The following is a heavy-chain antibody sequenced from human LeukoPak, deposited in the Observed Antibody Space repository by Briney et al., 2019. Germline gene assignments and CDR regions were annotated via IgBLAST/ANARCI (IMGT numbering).Heavy chain of an antibody. CDR1: GGSISSYY. J-gene: IGHJ4*02. V-gene: IGHV4-59*01. D-gene: IGHD4-17*01. CDR3: ARGRGEDYGVYVSSGFDY. CDR2: IYYSGST. Sequence: SETLSLTCTVSGGSISSYYWSWIRQPPGKGLEWIGYIYYSGSTNYNPSLKSRVTISVDTSKNQFSLKLSSVTAADTAVYYCARGRGEDYGVYVSSGFDYWGQGTLVTVSS.